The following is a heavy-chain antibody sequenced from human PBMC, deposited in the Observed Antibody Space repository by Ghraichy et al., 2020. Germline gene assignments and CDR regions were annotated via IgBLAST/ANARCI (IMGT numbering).Heavy chain of an antibody. CDR2: IYYSGST. CDR3: ARRKYSYGSGGDFDY. CDR1: GGSISSYY. D-gene: IGHD5-18*01. Sequence: SETLSLTCTVSGGSISSYYWSWIRQPPGKGLEWIGYIYYSGSTNYNPSLKSRVTISVDTSKNQFSLKLSSVTAADTAVYYCARRKYSYGSGGDFDYWGQGTLVTVSS. J-gene: IGHJ4*02. V-gene: IGHV4-59*08.